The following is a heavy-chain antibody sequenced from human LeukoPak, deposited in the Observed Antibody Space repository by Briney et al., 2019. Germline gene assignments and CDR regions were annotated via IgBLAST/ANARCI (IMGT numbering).Heavy chain of an antibody. CDR1: GFTFSAYG. CDR2: ISYDGYTS. V-gene: IGHV3-30*18. CDR3: AKSREGVPTRCLDS. Sequence: GGSLRLSCAASGFTFSAYGMNWVRQAPGKGLEWVAIISYDGYTSYYADSVKGRFTISRDTSQNTLYLQMDSLRAEDTAVYYCAKSREGVPTRCLDSWGQGTMAADSS. J-gene: IGHJ4*02. D-gene: IGHD5-24*01.